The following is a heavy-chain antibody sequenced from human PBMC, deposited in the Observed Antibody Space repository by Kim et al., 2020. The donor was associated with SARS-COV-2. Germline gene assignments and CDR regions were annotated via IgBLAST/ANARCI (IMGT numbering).Heavy chain of an antibody. J-gene: IGHJ4*02. CDR3: ANGHSSGWLGDYYFDY. Sequence: GGSLRLSCAASGFTFDDYAMHWVRQAPGKGLEWVSLISGDGGSTYYADSVKGRFTISRDNSKNSLYLQMNSLRTEDTALYYCANGHSSGWLGDYYFDYWGQGTLVTVSS. D-gene: IGHD6-19*01. CDR1: GFTFDDYA. V-gene: IGHV3-43*02. CDR2: ISGDGGST.